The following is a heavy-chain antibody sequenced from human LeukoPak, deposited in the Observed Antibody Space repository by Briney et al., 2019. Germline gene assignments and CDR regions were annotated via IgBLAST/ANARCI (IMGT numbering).Heavy chain of an antibody. J-gene: IGHJ6*03. CDR1: GFTFSSYS. Sequence: PGGSLRLSCAPSGFTFSSYSMNWVRQAPGKGLEWVSSISSSSSYIYYADSVKGRFTISRDNAKNSLYLQMNSLRAEDTAVYYCARGNTAMPDMDVWGKGTTVTVSS. CDR2: ISSSSSYI. V-gene: IGHV3-21*01. CDR3: ARGNTAMPDMDV. D-gene: IGHD5-18*01.